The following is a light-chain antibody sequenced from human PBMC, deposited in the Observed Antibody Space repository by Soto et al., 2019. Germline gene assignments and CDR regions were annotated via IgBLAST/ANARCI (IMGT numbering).Light chain of an antibody. CDR1: QSVSSY. J-gene: IGKJ4*01. CDR3: QQRSNWPQIT. CDR2: DAS. Sequence: EIVLTQSPATLSLSPGERATLSCRASQSVSSYLAWYQQKPGQAHRLLIYDASNRATGIPARFSGSGSGTDFTLTISSLEPEDFSVYYCQQRSNWPQITVGGGTKVEIK. V-gene: IGKV3-11*01.